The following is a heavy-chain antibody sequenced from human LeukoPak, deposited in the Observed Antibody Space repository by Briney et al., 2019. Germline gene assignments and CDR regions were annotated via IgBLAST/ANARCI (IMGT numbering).Heavy chain of an antibody. CDR2: FSGSGGTT. J-gene: IGHJ6*03. V-gene: IGHV3-23*01. Sequence: PGGSLRFSCAASGFTFSNYAMNWVRQAPGGGLEWVASFSGSGGTTYHADSVKGRFTISRDNSKNTLYLQMNSLRLEDTAVYYCANGNRCTSPNCLGYYYFYMDVLGKGTTVTVSS. D-gene: IGHD2-8*01. CDR1: GFTFSNYA. CDR3: ANGNRCTSPNCLGYYYFYMDV.